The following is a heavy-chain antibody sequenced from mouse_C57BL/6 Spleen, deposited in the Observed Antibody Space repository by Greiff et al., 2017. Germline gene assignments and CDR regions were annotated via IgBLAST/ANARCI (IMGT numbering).Heavy chain of an antibody. CDR2: IDPSDSYT. V-gene: IGHV1-69*01. CDR1: GYTFTSYW. Sequence: VQLQQSGAELVMPGASVKLSCKASGYTFTSYWMHWVKQRPGQGLEWIGEIDPSDSYTNYNQKFKGKSTLTVDKSSSTAYMQLSSLTSEDSAVYYCARQLRTGYAMDYWGQGTSVTVSS. CDR3: ARQLRTGYAMDY. D-gene: IGHD3-2*02. J-gene: IGHJ4*01.